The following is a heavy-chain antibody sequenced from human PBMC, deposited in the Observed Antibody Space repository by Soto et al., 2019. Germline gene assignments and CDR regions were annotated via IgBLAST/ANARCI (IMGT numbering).Heavy chain of an antibody. CDR3: TSLYYGH. CDR2: IYYSGNT. CDR1: GGSVGSGSYY. V-gene: IGHV4-61*03. Sequence: SETLSLTCTVSGGSVGSGSYYWSWIRQPLGKGLEWIGYIYYSGNTDYNPSLRGRATISVDKAKNHFSMQLTSVTSADTAVYYCTSLYYGHWGQGTLVTVSS. J-gene: IGHJ4*02. D-gene: IGHD3-3*01.